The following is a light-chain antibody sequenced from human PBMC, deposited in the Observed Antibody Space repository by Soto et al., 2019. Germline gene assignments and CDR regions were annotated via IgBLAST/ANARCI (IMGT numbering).Light chain of an antibody. J-gene: IGLJ2*01. V-gene: IGLV2-23*01. CDR1: SSDVGSYNL. CDR3: SSHAGSDIFVI. CDR2: EGT. Sequence: QSVLTQPASVSGSPGQSITISCTGSSSDVGSYNLVSWYQQHPGKAPKLMIYEGTKRPSGVSNRFSGSRSGNTASLTISGLQAEDEAAYYCSSHAGSDIFVILGGGTKLTVL.